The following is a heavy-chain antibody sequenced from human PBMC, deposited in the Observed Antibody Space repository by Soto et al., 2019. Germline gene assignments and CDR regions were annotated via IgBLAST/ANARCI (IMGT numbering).Heavy chain of an antibody. J-gene: IGHJ5*02. V-gene: IGHV4-34*01. D-gene: IGHD1-26*01. CDR2: VNHSGST. Sequence: SETLSLTCAVYGGSFSGYYWSWIRQPPGQGLEWIGEVNHSGSTNYNPYPKSRVTISVETYKNKYPLTLNLVTAADTAVYYWSRGPSGSYGLDWFDPWGQGTLVTVSS. CDR1: GGSFSGYY. CDR3: SRGPSGSYGLDWFDP.